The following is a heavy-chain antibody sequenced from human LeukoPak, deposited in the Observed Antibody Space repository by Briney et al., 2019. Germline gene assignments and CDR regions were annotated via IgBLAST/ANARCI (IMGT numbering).Heavy chain of an antibody. CDR2: IIPIFGTA. D-gene: IGHD1-1*01. CDR3: ARAGNWNDGCFDY. Sequence: GASVKVPCKASGGTFSRYAISWVRQAPGQGLEWMGGIIPIFGTANYAQKFQGRVTITADKSTSTAYMELSSLRSEDTAVYYCARAGNWNDGCFDYWGQGTLVTVSS. J-gene: IGHJ4*02. CDR1: GGTFSRYA. V-gene: IGHV1-69*06.